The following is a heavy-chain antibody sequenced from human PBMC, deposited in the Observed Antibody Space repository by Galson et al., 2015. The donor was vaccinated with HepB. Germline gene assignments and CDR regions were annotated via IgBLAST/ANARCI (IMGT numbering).Heavy chain of an antibody. Sequence: SLRLSCAASGFTFDDYGMRWVRQAPGKGLEWVAGINWNGGSTGYADSVKGRFTISRDNAKNSLYLQMSSLRAEDTAMYYCVREEQQLVAAGAFDIWCQVTMVTVSS. CDR2: INWNGGST. D-gene: IGHD6-13*01. V-gene: IGHV3-20*04. CDR3: VREEQQLVAAGAFDI. J-gene: IGHJ3*02. CDR1: GFTFDDYG.